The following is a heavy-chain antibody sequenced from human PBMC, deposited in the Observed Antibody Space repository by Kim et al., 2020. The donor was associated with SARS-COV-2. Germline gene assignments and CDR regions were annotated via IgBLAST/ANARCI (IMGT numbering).Heavy chain of an antibody. J-gene: IGHJ2*01. CDR3: ARNADTLWYFDL. CDR2: ISVSGSTI. CDR1: GFTFSGYF. Sequence: LSLTCAASGFTFSGYFMSWIRQAPGRGLEWLSYISVSGSTIYYADSVKGRFTISRDNAKNSLYLEMNSLRAEDTAVYYCARNADTLWYFDLWGRGTLVTVSS. V-gene: IGHV3-11*01.